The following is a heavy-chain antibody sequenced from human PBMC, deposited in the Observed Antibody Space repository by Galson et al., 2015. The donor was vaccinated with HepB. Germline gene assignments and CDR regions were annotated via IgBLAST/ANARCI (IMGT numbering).Heavy chain of an antibody. J-gene: IGHJ4*02. CDR3: AKQSSNWYYFDY. V-gene: IGHV3-23*01. Sequence: SLRLSCAASGFTFSTYAMSWVRQPPGMGLEWVSAISGSGRTTYYADSVKGRFTISRESAKNTLYLQMNSLKVEDTAIYYCAKQSSNWYYFDYWGQGTLVTVSS. D-gene: IGHD6-13*01. CDR1: GFTFSTYA. CDR2: ISGSGRTT.